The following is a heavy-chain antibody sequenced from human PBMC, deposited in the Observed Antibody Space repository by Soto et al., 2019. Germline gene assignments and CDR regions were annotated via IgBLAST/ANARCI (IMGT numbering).Heavy chain of an antibody. Sequence: PSQPLSLTCAISGDSVSSNSAAWNWIRQSPSRGLEWLGRAYYRSQWYYDSAVSVRSRITVIPDTSKNQFSLQLNSVTPEDTAVYYCTKQKGDSRTYNGMGVWGQGTTVTVSS. CDR3: TKQKGDSRTYNGMGV. D-gene: IGHD2-21*02. J-gene: IGHJ6*02. V-gene: IGHV6-1*01. CDR2: AYYRSQWYY. CDR1: GDSVSSNSAA.